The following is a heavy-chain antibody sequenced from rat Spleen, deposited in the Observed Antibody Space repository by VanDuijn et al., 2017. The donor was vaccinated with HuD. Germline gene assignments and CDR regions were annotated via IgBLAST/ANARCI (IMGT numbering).Heavy chain of an antibody. CDR2: ISYDGSST. V-gene: IGHV5-17*01. CDR3: ATDVTTFFDY. CDR1: GFTLSDYA. D-gene: IGHD1-10*01. J-gene: IGHJ2*01. Sequence: EVQLVESGGGLVQPGRSLKLSCAASGFTLSDYAMAWVRQAPKKGLEWVATISYDGSSTYYRDSVKGRFTISRDNAKSTLYLQMDSLRSEDTATYYCATDVTTFFDYWGQGVMVTVSS.